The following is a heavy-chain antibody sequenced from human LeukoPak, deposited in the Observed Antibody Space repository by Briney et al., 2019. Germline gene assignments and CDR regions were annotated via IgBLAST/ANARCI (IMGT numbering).Heavy chain of an antibody. J-gene: IGHJ4*02. V-gene: IGHV4-30-4*07. CDR1: GGSISSGGYS. CDR3: ARGENYGEGRFHY. CDR2: IYYSGST. Sequence: PSETLSLTCAVSGGSISSGGYSWSWIRQPPGKGLEWIGYIYYSGSTYYNPSLKSRVTISVDTSKNQFSLKLSSVTAADTAVYYWARGENYGEGRFHYWGQGTLVTVPS. D-gene: IGHD4-17*01.